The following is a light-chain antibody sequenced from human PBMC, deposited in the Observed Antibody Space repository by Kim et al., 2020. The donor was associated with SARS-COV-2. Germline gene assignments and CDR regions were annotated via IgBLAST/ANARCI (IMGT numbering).Light chain of an antibody. V-gene: IGKV3-15*01. Sequence: EIVLTQSPGTLSLSPGERATLSCRASQSVSSSYLAWYQQKPGQAPRLLIRGASTRATGIPARFSGSGSGTEFTLTISSLQSEDFAVYYCQQYNNWAPGYTFGQGTKLEI. CDR3: QQYNNWAPGYT. CDR1: QSVSSSY. CDR2: GAS. J-gene: IGKJ2*01.